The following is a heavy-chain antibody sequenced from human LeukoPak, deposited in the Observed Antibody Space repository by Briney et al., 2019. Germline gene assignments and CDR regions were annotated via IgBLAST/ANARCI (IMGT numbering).Heavy chain of an antibody. CDR1: GFTFSNYW. V-gene: IGHV3-7*01. J-gene: IGHJ4*02. CDR3: ASEGSTFAFDY. CDR2: IKQDGSEK. Sequence: GGSLRLSCAASGFTFSNYWMSWVRQASGKGLEWVANIKQDGSEKYYVDSVKGRFTISRDNAKNSLYLQMNSLRAEDTAVYYCASEGSTFAFDYWGQGTLVTVSS. D-gene: IGHD5/OR15-5a*01.